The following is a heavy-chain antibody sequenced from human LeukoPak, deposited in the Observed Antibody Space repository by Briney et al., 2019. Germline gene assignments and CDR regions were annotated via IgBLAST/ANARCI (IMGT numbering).Heavy chain of an antibody. CDR2: IYPADSDT. J-gene: IGHJ4*02. Sequence: GESLKISCKASGYSFTSYWIGWVRQMPGKGLEWMGIIYPADSDTRYSPSFQGQVTISVDKSINTAYLQWSSLKASDTAMYYCARRPYCTTTSCYDFDYWGQGTLVTVSS. V-gene: IGHV5-51*01. CDR3: ARRPYCTTTSCYDFDY. CDR1: GYSFTSYW. D-gene: IGHD2-2*01.